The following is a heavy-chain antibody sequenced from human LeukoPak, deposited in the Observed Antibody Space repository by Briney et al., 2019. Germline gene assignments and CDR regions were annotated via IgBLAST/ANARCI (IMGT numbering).Heavy chain of an antibody. CDR2: IYSGGST. V-gene: IGHV3-53*01. CDR1: GFTVSSSY. D-gene: IGHD5-24*01. Sequence: GGSLRLSCAASGFTVSSSYISWVRQPPGKGLEWVSVIYSGGSTYYADSVKGRFTISRDNSKNTLCLQMNSLRAEDTAVYYCARASDGYNSGPFDYWGQGTLVTVSS. J-gene: IGHJ4*02. CDR3: ARASDGYNSGPFDY.